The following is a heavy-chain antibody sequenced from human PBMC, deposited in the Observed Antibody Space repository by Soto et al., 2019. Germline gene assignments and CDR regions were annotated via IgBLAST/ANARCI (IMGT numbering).Heavy chain of an antibody. V-gene: IGHV4-34*01. CDR2: INHSGST. Sequence: SETLSLTCAVYGGSFSGYYWSWIRQPPGKGLEWIGEINHSGSTNYNPSLKSRVTISVDTSTNQFSLKLSSVTAADTAVYYCARGHLYDFWSGYYDYWGQGTLVTVSS. J-gene: IGHJ4*02. CDR3: ARGHLYDFWSGYYDY. CDR1: GGSFSGYY. D-gene: IGHD3-3*01.